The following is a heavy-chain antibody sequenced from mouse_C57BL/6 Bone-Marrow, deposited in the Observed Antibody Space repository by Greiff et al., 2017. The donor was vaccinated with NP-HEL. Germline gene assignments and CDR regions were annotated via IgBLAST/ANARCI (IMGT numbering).Heavy chain of an antibody. CDR1: GYAFSSSW. Sequence: QVQLQQSGPELVKPGASVKISCKASGYAFSSSWMNWVKQRPGKGLEWIGRIYPGDGDTNYNGKFKGKATLTADKSSSTAYMQLSSLTSEDSAVYFCARSGVTTFAYWGQGTLVTVSA. CDR2: IYPGDGDT. V-gene: IGHV1-82*01. D-gene: IGHD2-2*01. CDR3: ARSGVTTFAY. J-gene: IGHJ3*01.